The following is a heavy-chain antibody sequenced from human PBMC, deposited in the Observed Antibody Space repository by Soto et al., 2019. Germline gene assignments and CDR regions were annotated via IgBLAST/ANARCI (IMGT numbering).Heavy chain of an antibody. CDR1: GFTFSTYW. V-gene: IGHV3-7*01. D-gene: IGHD3-22*01. Sequence: EVQLVESGGGLIQPGGSLRLSCGASGFTFSTYWMTWVRQAPGKGLEWVANIKKDGSEKYYADSVKGRFSISRENAKNSLYLQMNSLRAEDTAVYYCATNAYYYDNTISYFPIHYFDYWGHGTRVTFSS. CDR2: IKKDGSEK. CDR3: ATNAYYYDNTISYFPIHYFDY. J-gene: IGHJ4*01.